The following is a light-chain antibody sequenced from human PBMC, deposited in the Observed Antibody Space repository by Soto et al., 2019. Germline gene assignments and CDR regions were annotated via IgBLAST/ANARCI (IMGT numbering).Light chain of an antibody. J-gene: IGKJ4*01. CDR2: KAS. CDR1: QSVGSN. V-gene: IGKV3-15*01. CDR3: QQYATWPLT. Sequence: EVVMTQSPATLYVSPGERTSLSCRASQSVGSNLGWYQQKPGQAPRLLMLKASTRAAGIPARFSGSGSGTEFTLTISSLQSEDVAVYYCQQYATWPLTFGGGTKVEIK.